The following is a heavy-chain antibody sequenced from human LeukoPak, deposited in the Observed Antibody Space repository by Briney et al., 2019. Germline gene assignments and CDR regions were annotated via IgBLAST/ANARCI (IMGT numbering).Heavy chain of an antibody. CDR2: INPSGGST. CDR1: GYTFSNYY. Sequence: ASVKVSCKASGYTFSNYYMHWVRQAPGQGLEWMGIINPSGGSTTYAHKFQGRVTMTRDTSTSTVYMDLSSLRSEDTAMYYCARAVAATFDYWGQGTLGTVSS. D-gene: IGHD6-19*01. J-gene: IGHJ4*02. V-gene: IGHV1-46*01. CDR3: ARAVAATFDY.